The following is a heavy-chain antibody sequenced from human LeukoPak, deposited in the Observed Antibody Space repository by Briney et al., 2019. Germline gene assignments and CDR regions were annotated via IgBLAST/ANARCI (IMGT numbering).Heavy chain of an antibody. CDR2: ISASGGST. D-gene: IGHD4-11*01. CDR3: AKRASNSYYYYMDV. V-gene: IGHV3-23*01. CDR1: GFTVSSNY. Sequence: PGGSLRLSCAASGFTVSSNYMSWVRQAPGKGLEWVSTISASGGSTFYADSVKGRFPISRDNSKNTLYLQMNSLRAEDTAVYYCAKRASNSYYYYMDVWGKGTTVTVSS. J-gene: IGHJ6*03.